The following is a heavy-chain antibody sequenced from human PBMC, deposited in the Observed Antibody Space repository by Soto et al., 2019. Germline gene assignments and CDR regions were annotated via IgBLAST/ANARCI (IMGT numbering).Heavy chain of an antibody. CDR1: GGSFSDYY. CDR3: AREVPSRYFDL. J-gene: IGHJ2*01. V-gene: IGHV4-34*01. CDR2: INHSGST. D-gene: IGHD3-10*01. Sequence: QVRLQQWGAGLLKPSETLPLTCAVYGGSFSDYYWSWIRQPPGKGLEWIGEINHSGSTNYNRSLKSRVTISVDTSKNQFSLKLNSVTAADTAVYYCAREVPSRYFDLWGRGTPVTVSS.